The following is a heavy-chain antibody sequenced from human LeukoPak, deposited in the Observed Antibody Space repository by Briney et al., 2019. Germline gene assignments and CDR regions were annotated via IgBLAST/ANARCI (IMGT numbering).Heavy chain of an antibody. D-gene: IGHD3-10*01. Sequence: GGSLRLSCAASVFTFTSYGMHWVRQAPGKGLEWVALITYDGYYKYYSDSVKGRFTISSDTSKNTMYLQMNSLRAEDTAVYYCARDLSPVVRASPMGYWGQGTLVTVSS. CDR1: VFTFTSYG. CDR2: ITYDGYYK. V-gene: IGHV3-30*03. J-gene: IGHJ4*02. CDR3: ARDLSPVVRASPMGY.